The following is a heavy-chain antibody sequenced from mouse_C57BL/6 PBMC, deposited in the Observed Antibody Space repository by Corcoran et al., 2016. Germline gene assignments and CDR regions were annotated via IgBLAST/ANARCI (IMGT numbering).Heavy chain of an antibody. V-gene: IGHV1-81*01. CDR1: GYTFTSYG. CDR2: IYPRSGNT. J-gene: IGHJ4*01. D-gene: IGHD1-1*01. Sequence: QVQLQQSGAELARPGASVKLSCKASGYTFTSYGISWVKQRTGQGLEWIGEIYPRSGNTYYNEKFKGKATLTADKSSSTAYMELRSLTSEDSAVYFCARGANLFRAMDYWGQGTSVTVSS. CDR3: ARGANLFRAMDY.